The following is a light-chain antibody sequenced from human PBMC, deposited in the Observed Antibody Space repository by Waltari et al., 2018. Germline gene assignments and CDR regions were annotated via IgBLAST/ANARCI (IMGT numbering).Light chain of an antibody. CDR2: RAS. CDR3: QQYGGSPPYT. J-gene: IGKJ2*01. V-gene: IGKV3-20*01. Sequence: EIVVTQYQDTLSLSPGERTTTSCRASQSISDTYLAWYQQKPGQAPRLLIYRASSRATGIPDRCRGSGSATDFTLTISRLEPEDFAFYYCQQYGGSPPYTFGQGTKLEIK. CDR1: QSISDTY.